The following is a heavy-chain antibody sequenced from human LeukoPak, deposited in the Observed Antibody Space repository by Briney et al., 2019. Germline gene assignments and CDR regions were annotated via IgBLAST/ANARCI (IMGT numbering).Heavy chain of an antibody. Sequence: GGSPRLSCAASGFTFSGSAIHWVRQSSGKGLEWVGQIDKKDKGYATATAYAASVKGRFTISGDDSINTAYLQMKSLKTEDTALYYCTRDSGTYNWFDPWGQGTLVSVSS. D-gene: IGHD1-26*01. V-gene: IGHV3-73*01. CDR2: IDKKDKGYATAT. CDR1: GFTFSGSA. CDR3: TRDSGTYNWFDP. J-gene: IGHJ5*02.